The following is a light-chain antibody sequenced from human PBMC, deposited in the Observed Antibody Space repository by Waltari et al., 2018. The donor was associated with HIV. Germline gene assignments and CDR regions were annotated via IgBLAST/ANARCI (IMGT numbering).Light chain of an antibody. CDR3: HQYGNPPFT. CDR2: AAS. CDR1: QNVNNRY. J-gene: IGKJ2*01. Sequence: DMVLTQSPGTLSLSPGERATPSCRASQNVNNRYLAWYQLKPGQPHRLLIYAASNRAPGIPARFSGRGSATDFTLTITRLEPEDFAVYSCHQYGNPPFTFGQGSKLEI. V-gene: IGKV3-20*01.